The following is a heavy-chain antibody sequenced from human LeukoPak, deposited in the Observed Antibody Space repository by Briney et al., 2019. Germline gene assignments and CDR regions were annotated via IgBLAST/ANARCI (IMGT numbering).Heavy chain of an antibody. CDR1: GGSISSYY. CDR3: ARHAIYSGGYSYWFDP. D-gene: IGHD1-26*01. CDR2: VYSREYT. V-gene: IGHV4-59*08. J-gene: IGHJ5*02. Sequence: PSETLSLTCTVSGGSISSYYWSWIRQPPGKGLEWIAYVYSREYTNYNPSLKSRASISVDTSKNLCSLRLTSVTAADTAVYYCARHAIYSGGYSYWFDPWGLGTLVSVSS.